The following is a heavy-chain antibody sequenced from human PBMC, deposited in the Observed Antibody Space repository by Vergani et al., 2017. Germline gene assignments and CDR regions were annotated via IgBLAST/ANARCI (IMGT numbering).Heavy chain of an antibody. Sequence: QVQLQESGPGLVKPSETLSLTCTVSNYSISRGYFWSWIRQPPGKGLEWIGEINHSGSTNYNPSLKSRVTISVDTSKNQFSLKLSSVTAADTAVYYCARGLYSSSRLSWFDPWGQGTLVTVSS. J-gene: IGHJ5*02. D-gene: IGHD6-13*01. CDR2: INHSGST. V-gene: IGHV4-38-2*02. CDR3: ARGLYSSSRLSWFDP. CDR1: NYSISRGYF.